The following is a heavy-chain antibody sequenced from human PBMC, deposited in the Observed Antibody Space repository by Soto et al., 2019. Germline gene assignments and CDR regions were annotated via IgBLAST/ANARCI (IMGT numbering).Heavy chain of an antibody. Sequence: SVKVSCKASGYTFTSYAMHWVRQAPGQRLEWMGWINAIFSKPNYAQKFQGRVTITADESTSTAYMELSSLRSEDTAVYYCARPIQYYFDTSAQSAWFDPWGQGTLVTVSS. CDR3: ARPIQYYFDTSAQSAWFDP. V-gene: IGHV1-69*13. J-gene: IGHJ5*02. D-gene: IGHD3-22*01. CDR2: INAIFSKP. CDR1: GYTFTSYA.